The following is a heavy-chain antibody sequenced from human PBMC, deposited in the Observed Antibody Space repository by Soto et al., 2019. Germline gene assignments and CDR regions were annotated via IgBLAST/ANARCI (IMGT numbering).Heavy chain of an antibody. J-gene: IGHJ6*02. CDR2: ISAYNGNT. V-gene: IGHV1-18*01. CDR1: GYSFTTYG. Sequence: QVQLVQSGGEVKKPGASVKVSCKTSGYSFTTYGISWVRQAPEQGREWMGWISAYNGNTNYAQKLQGRVTMPSDTSTSTAYMELRSLRSDDTAVYYCAREGPAPYYYYGMDVCCQGSTVTVSS. CDR3: AREGPAPYYYYGMDV.